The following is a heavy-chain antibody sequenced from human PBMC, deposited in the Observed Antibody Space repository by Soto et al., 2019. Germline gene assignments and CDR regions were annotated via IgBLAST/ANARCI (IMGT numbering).Heavy chain of an antibody. D-gene: IGHD2-21*02. Sequence: GGSLRLSCAASGFTFSSYAMRWVRQAPGKGLEWVSAVSDSGGNKYYADSVKGRFTISRDNSKNTLYLQMNSLRAEDTAVYYCAKDDGGGNSWSYYYGMDVWGQGTTVTVSS. J-gene: IGHJ6*02. CDR3: AKDDGGGNSWSYYYGMDV. CDR1: GFTFSSYA. CDR2: VSDSGGNK. V-gene: IGHV3-23*01.